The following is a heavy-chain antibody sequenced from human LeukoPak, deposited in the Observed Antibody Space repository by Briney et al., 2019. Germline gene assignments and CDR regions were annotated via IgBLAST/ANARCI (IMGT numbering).Heavy chain of an antibody. D-gene: IGHD3-16*01. J-gene: IGHJ6*02. CDR3: ARHFTGPGTYTPYFGMDV. V-gene: IGHV4-59*08. Sequence: SETLSLTCTVYGGSIRNYYCSWIRQPPGKGLEWVGYIYYSGSTSYNPCLKSRVTISVDTSKNQFSLKLSSVTAADTAVYYCARHFTGPGTYTPYFGMDVWGQGTTVTVSS. CDR2: IYYSGST. CDR1: GGSIRNYY.